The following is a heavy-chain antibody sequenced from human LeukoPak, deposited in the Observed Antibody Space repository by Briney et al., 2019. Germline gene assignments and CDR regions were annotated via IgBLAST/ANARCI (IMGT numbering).Heavy chain of an antibody. Sequence: SETLSLTCAVYGGSFSGYHWTWIRQSPGKGLEWIGDINPSGSTYYNPSLKSRLTISVDTSKNQFSLKLRSVTAADTAVYYCARGRQDITMIVVVMPRVSYYLDVWGKGTTVTV. V-gene: IGHV4-34*01. CDR1: GGSFSGYH. D-gene: IGHD3-22*01. CDR3: ARGRQDITMIVVVMPRVSYYLDV. CDR2: INPSGST. J-gene: IGHJ6*03.